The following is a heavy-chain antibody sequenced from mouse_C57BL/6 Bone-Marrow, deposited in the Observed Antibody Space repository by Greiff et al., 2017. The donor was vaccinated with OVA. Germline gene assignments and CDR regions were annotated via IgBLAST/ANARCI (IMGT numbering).Heavy chain of an antibody. CDR3: ASYYGSSYFFYAMDY. J-gene: IGHJ4*01. Sequence: QVQLKESDAELVKPGASVKISCKVSGYTFTDHTIHWMKQRPEQGLEWIGYIYPRDGSTKYNEKFKGKATLTADKSSSTAYMQLNSLTSEDSAVYFCASYYGSSYFFYAMDYWGQGTSVTVSS. V-gene: IGHV1-78*01. CDR1: GYTFTDHT. D-gene: IGHD1-1*01. CDR2: IYPRDGST.